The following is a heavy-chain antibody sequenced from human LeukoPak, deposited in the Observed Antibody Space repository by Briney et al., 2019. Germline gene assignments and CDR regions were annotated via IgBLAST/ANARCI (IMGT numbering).Heavy chain of an antibody. V-gene: IGHV4-59*01. CDR2: IYYSGST. CDR3: ARSLYYYDSSGYYDAFDI. CDR1: GGSISNYY. J-gene: IGHJ3*02. Sequence: SETLSLTCTVSGGSISNYYWSWIRQPPGKGLEWIGYIYYSGSTNYNPSLKSRVIISVDTSKNQFSLKLSSVTAADTAVYYCARSLYYYDSSGYYDAFDIWGQGTMVTVSS. D-gene: IGHD3-22*01.